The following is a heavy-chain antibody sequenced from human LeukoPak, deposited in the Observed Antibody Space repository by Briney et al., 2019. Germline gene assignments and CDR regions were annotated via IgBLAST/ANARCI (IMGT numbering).Heavy chain of an antibody. D-gene: IGHD1-26*01. V-gene: IGHV3-30*03. CDR3: ATSGRIKRDAFDI. Sequence: PGGSLRLSCAASGFTFSIYGMGWVRQAPGKGLEWVAVISYDGSNKYYADSVKGRFTISRDNSKNTLYLQVNSLRAEDTAVYYCATSGRIKRDAFDIWGQGTMVTVSS. CDR2: ISYDGSNK. J-gene: IGHJ3*02. CDR1: GFTFSIYG.